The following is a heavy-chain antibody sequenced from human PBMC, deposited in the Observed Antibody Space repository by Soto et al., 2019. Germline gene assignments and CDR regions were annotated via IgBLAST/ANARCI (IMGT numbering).Heavy chain of an antibody. V-gene: IGHV1-3*01. CDR1: GYTFSTYY. CDR3: ARGIATGQLDP. D-gene: IGHD2-21*01. J-gene: IGHJ5*02. Sequence: ASVKVSFKTSGYTFSTYYISWLRQAPGQRLEWMGWINPDNGNTKSSQKFQDRVIITRDTSASTAYMDLSSLRSEDTAVYYCARGIATGQLDPWGQGTLVTVSS. CDR2: INPDNGNT.